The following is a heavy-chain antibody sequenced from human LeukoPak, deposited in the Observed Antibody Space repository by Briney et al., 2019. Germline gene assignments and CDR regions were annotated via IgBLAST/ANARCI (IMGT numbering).Heavy chain of an antibody. CDR1: GGSISTYY. V-gene: IGHV4-4*09. J-gene: IGHJ4*02. D-gene: IGHD3-22*01. CDR2: IYHSGST. CDR3: ARVSYYDSSADY. Sequence: SETLSLTCTVSGGSISTYYWNWIRQPPGKGLEWIGYIYHSGSTNYNPSLQSRVTISVDTSKNQFSLKLSSVTAADTAVYYCARVSYYDSSADYWGQGTLVTVSS.